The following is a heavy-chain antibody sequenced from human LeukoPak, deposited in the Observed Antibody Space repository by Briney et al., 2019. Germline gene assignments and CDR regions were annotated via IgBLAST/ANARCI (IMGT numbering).Heavy chain of an antibody. CDR1: GGSISSYY. Sequence: PSETLSLTCTVSGGSISSYYWSWIRQPPGKGLEWIGYIYYSGSTNYNPSLKSRVTISVDTSKNQFSLKLSSVTAADTAVYYRARLEDYVPVYWGQGTLVTVSS. J-gene: IGHJ4*02. CDR2: IYYSGST. CDR3: ARLEDYVPVY. D-gene: IGHD4-17*01. V-gene: IGHV4-59*08.